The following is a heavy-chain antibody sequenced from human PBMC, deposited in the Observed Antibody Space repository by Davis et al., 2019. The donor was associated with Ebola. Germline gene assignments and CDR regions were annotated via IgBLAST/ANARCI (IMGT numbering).Heavy chain of an antibody. D-gene: IGHD2-15*01. CDR3: ARYCSGGSCYARWAFDI. V-gene: IGHV4-59*12. J-gene: IGHJ3*02. CDR1: GGSISSYY. Sequence: PSETLSLTCTVSGGSISSYYWSWIRQPPGKGLEWIGYIYYSGSTNYNPSLKSRVTISVDTSKNQFSLKLSSVTAADTAVYYCARYCSGGSCYARWAFDIWGQGTMVTVSS. CDR2: IYYSGST.